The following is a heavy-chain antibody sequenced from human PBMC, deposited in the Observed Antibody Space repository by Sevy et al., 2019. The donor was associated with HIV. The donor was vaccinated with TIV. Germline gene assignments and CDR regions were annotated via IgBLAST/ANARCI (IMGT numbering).Heavy chain of an antibody. J-gene: IGHJ6*02. CDR1: GFTFDDYA. D-gene: IGHD3-10*01. Sequence: GGSLRLSCAASGFTFDDYAMHWVRQAPGKGLELVSGISWNSGSIGYAYSVKGRFTISRDNAKNSLYLQMNSLRAEDTALYYCAKRGGRLLWFGNYGMDVWGQGTTVTVSS. CDR3: AKRGGRLLWFGNYGMDV. CDR2: ISWNSGSI. V-gene: IGHV3-9*01.